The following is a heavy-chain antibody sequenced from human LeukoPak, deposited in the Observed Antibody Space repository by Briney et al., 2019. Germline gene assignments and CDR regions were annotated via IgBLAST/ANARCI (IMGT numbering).Heavy chain of an antibody. V-gene: IGHV3-30*04. J-gene: IGHJ4*02. CDR1: GFTFSSYA. Sequence: PGGSLRLSCTASGFTFSSYAMHWVRQAPGRGLEWVAVISYDGSNKYYADSVKGRFTTSRDNSKNTLYLQMNSLRAEDTAVYYCARGDLLADDWLLSSESFDYWGQGTLVTVSS. CDR3: ARGDLLADDWLLSSESFDY. D-gene: IGHD3-9*01. CDR2: ISYDGSNK.